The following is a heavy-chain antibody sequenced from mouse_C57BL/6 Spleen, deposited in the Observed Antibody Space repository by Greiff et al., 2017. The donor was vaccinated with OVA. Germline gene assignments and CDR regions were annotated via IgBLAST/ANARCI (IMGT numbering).Heavy chain of an antibody. CDR1: GYSFTGYY. Sequence: VQLQQSGPELVKPGASVKISCKASGYSFTGYYMNWVKQSPEKSLEWIGEINPSTGGTTYNQKFKAKATLTVDKSSSTAYMQLKSLPSEDSAVYYCARTAQATPFAYWGQGTLVTVSA. V-gene: IGHV1-42*01. CDR2: INPSTGGT. CDR3: ARTAQATPFAY. D-gene: IGHD3-2*02. J-gene: IGHJ3*01.